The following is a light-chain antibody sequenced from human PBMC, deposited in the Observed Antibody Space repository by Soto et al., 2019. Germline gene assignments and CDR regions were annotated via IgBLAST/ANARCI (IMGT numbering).Light chain of an antibody. CDR2: GAS. CDR3: QQYNDWPQT. CDR1: QSVSSSN. J-gene: IGKJ1*01. Sequence: EIVLTQSPGTLSLSPGERATLSCRASQSVSSSNLAWYQQKPGQAPRLLIYGASTRATGIPDTFSGSGSATAFTLTISSLQSDDFAVYYCQQYNDWPQTFGQGTKVDIK. V-gene: IGKV3-15*01.